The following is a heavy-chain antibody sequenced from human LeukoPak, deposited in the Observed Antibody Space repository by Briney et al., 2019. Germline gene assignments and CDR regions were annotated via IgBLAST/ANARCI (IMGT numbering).Heavy chain of an antibody. V-gene: IGHV3-23*01. J-gene: IGHJ4*02. CDR3: AKGRQTSRWLQLTFDY. CDR2: ISSSGGST. CDR1: GFTFSSYA. Sequence: GGSLRLSCAASGFTFSSYAMSWVRQAPGKGLEWVSAISSSGGSTYYADSVKGRFTISRGNSKNTLYLQMNSLRAEDTAVYYCAKGRQTSRWLQLTFDYWGQGTLVTVSS. D-gene: IGHD5-24*01.